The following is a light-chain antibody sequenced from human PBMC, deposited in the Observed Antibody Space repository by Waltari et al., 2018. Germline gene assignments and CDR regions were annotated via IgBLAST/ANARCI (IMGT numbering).Light chain of an antibody. CDR1: SSDVGGHNH. CDR2: DVG. Sequence: HSALTQPASVSGSPGPSITISCTGTSSDVGGHNHVSWFQHHPGRLPKLIIHDVGKRPSGVSSRFSGSQSGDRAYLTISGLQAEDEADYYCHSCTSSITWVFGGGTKLTVL. CDR3: HSCTSSITWV. V-gene: IGLV2-14*03. J-gene: IGLJ3*02.